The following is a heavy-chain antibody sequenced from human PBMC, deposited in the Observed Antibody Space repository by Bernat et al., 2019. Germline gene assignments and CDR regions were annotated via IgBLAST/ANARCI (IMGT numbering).Heavy chain of an antibody. Sequence: QVQLVESGGGVVQPGRSLRLSCAASGFTFSIFAMHWFRQAPGMGLVWLAVIWYDARNKFYGDSVKGRFTISRDNSKNTVYLQMNSLRDEDTAVYYCARSYGEERKPGSDDAFEIWGRGTMVTVSS. J-gene: IGHJ3*02. CDR2: IWYDARNK. CDR3: ARSYGEERKPGSDDAFEI. D-gene: IGHD4-17*01. CDR1: GFTFSIFA. V-gene: IGHV3-33*01.